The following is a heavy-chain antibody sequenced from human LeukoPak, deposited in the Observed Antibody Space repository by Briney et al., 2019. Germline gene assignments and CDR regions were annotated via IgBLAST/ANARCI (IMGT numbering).Heavy chain of an antibody. CDR3: GRGHDSSGWNY. D-gene: IGHD3-22*01. V-gene: IGHV4-59*06. CDR2: IYYSGST. CDR1: GGSISGYY. J-gene: IGHJ4*02. Sequence: SETLSLTCTVSGGSISGYYGSWIRQPPGKGLEWIGHIYYSGSTYYSPSLKSRVTISIDTSKNQFSLKLSSVTAADTAVYYCGRGHDSSGWNYWGQGTLVTVSS.